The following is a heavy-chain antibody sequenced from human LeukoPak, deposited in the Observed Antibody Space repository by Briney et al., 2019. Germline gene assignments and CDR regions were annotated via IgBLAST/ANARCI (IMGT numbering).Heavy chain of an antibody. CDR1: GGTFSSYA. V-gene: IGHV1-69*05. CDR2: IIPIFGTA. J-gene: IGHJ4*02. D-gene: IGHD2-15*01. Sequence: SVKVSCKASGGTFSSYAISWVRQAPGQGLEWMGRIIPIFGTAKYAQKFQGRVTITTDESTSTAYMELSSLRSEDTAVYYCARGVVVAATRYYFDYWGQGTLVTVSS. CDR3: ARGVVVAATRYYFDY.